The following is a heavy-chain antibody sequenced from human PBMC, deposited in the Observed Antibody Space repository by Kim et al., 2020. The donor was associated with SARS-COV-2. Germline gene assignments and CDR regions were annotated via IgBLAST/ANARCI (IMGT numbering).Heavy chain of an antibody. D-gene: IGHD4-17*01. CDR3: ARADSTGDY. Sequence: GSTNYNPSLKSRVTISVDTSKNQFSLKLSSVTAADTAVYYCARADSTGDYWGQGTLVTVSS. V-gene: IGHV4-34*01. J-gene: IGHJ4*02. CDR2: GST.